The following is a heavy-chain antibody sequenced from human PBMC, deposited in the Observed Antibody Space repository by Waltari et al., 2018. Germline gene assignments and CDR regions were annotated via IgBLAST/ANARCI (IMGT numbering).Heavy chain of an antibody. V-gene: IGHV3-21*01. J-gene: IGHJ4*02. CDR3: ARGVVDS. CDR1: GFTFSNYG. Sequence: EVQLVESGGGLVKPGGSLRLSCAASGFTFSNYGMNWVRQAPGKGLEWVSSISGTTSYIYHADAVRGRFTISRDNAKNSLFLQMNSLRAEDTAVYYCARGVVDSWGQGTLVTVSS. CDR2: ISGTTSYI.